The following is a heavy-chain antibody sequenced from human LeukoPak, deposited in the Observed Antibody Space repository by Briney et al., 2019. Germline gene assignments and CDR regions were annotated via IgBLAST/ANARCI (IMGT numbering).Heavy chain of an antibody. V-gene: IGHV1-69*04. CDR3: ARVRWNSGSYHLDY. J-gene: IGHJ4*02. CDR1: GGTFSSYA. Sequence: GASVKVSCKASGGTFSSYAISWVRQAPGQGLEWMGRIIPIFGIANYAQKFQGRVTITADKSTSTAYMELSSLRSEDTAVYYCARVRWNSGSYHLDYWGQGTLVTVSS. D-gene: IGHD1-26*01. CDR2: IIPIFGIA.